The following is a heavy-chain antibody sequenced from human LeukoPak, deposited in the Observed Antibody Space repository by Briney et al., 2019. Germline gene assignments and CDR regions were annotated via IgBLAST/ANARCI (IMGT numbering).Heavy chain of an antibody. J-gene: IGHJ4*02. CDR3: DGGRGCSGGSCYSIWGRQTPARDY. V-gene: IGHV4-34*01. CDR1: GGSFSGYY. Sequence: SETLSLTCAVYGGSFSGYYWNWIRQPPGKGLEWIGEINHSGSTNYNPSLKSRVTISVDTSKNQFSLKLSSVTAADPAVYYCDGGRGCSGGSCYSIWGRQTPARDYWGEGTLVTVSS. D-gene: IGHD2-15*01. CDR2: INHSGST.